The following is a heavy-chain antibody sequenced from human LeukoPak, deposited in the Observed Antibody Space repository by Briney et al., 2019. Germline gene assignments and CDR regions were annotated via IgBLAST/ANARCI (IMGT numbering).Heavy chain of an antibody. CDR3: ARERDYKDYYYGKDV. J-gene: IGHJ6*02. CDR2: IKQDGSEK. CDR1: GFTFSSYW. D-gene: IGHD3-16*01. Sequence: SGGSLRLSCAASGFTFSSYWMSWVRQAPGKGLEWVANIKQDGSEKYYVDSVKGRFTISRDNAKNSLYLQMNSLRAEDTAVYYCARERDYKDYYYGKDVWGQGTTVTVSS. V-gene: IGHV3-7*01.